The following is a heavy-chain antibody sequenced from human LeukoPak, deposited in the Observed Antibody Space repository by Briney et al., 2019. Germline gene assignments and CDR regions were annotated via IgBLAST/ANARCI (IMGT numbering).Heavy chain of an antibody. D-gene: IGHD2-2*03. CDR2: IDGSGDRT. V-gene: IGHV3-23*01. CDR1: GFTFCRYA. J-gene: IGHJ4*02. CDR3: AKDRMDPVNY. Sequence: GGSLRLSCGASGFTFCRYAMRWGRQAPGEGVQWVSQIDGSGDRTYYADSVKGRFTISRDNSKNTLYLQMNSLRAEDTALYYCAKDRMDPVNYWGQGTLATVSS.